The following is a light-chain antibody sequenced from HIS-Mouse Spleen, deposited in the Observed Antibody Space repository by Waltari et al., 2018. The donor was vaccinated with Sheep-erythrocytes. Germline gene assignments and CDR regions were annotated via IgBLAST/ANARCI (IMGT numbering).Light chain of an antibody. Sequence: QSALTQPRSVSGSPGQSVTISCTGTSSDVGGYNYVSWYQPHPGKAPKLMIYDVSKRPSGVPDRFSGSKSGNTASLTISGLQAEDKADYYCCSYAGSYTLVFGGGTKLTVL. V-gene: IGLV2-11*01. CDR1: SSDVGGYNY. J-gene: IGLJ2*01. CDR2: DVS. CDR3: CSYAGSYTLV.